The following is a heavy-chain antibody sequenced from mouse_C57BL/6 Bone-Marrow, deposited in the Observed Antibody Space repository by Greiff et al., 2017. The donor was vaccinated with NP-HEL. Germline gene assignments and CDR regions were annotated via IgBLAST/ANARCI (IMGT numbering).Heavy chain of an antibody. CDR1: GYTFTDYY. CDR2: IYPGSGNT. Sequence: VKLMESGAELVRPGASVKLSCKASGYTFTDYYINWVKPRPGQGLEWIARIYPGSGNTYYNEKFQGKATLTAEKSSSTAYMQLSSLTSEDSAVYFCARRGTGSFDCWGQGTTLTVSS. J-gene: IGHJ2*01. V-gene: IGHV1-76*01. CDR3: ARRGTGSFDC. D-gene: IGHD3-3*01.